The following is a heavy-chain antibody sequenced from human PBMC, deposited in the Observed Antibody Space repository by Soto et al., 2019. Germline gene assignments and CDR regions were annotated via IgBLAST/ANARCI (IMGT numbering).Heavy chain of an antibody. Sequence: PSETLSLTCTVSVGSISSSSYYWGWIPQPPGKGLEWIGSIYYSGSTYHKRPLTSRVTMSVDTSKNQSSLKLGSVTAAYTGVYYCARLGGSGYSGYGEVEYWGQGTLVTVAA. CDR3: ARLGGSGYSGYGEVEY. D-gene: IGHD5-12*01. V-gene: IGHV4-39*01. CDR2: IYYSGST. J-gene: IGHJ4*02. CDR1: VGSISSSSYY.